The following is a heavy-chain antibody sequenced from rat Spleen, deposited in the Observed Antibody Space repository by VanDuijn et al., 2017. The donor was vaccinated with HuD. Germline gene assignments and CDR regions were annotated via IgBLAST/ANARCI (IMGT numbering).Heavy chain of an antibody. D-gene: IGHD1-4*01. CDR3: ARETGYNSYFDY. Sequence: EVQLVESGGVLVQPGRSLKLSCAASGFTFSNYGMGWVRQAPTKGLEWVASFSIGGVNTYYRDSVKRRFTISRDNAKNTLYLQMDSLRSEDTATYYCARETGYNSYFDYWGQGVMVTVSS. CDR2: FSIGGVNT. J-gene: IGHJ2*01. V-gene: IGHV5S13*01. CDR1: GFTFSNYG.